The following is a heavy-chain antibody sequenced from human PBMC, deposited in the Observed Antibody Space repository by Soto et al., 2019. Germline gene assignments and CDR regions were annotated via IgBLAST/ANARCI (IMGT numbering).Heavy chain of an antibody. V-gene: IGHV1-46*01. Sequence: GASVKVSCKASGYTFTSYYMHWLRQAPGQGLEWMGIINPSGGSTSYAQKFQGRVTMTRDTSTSTVYMELSSLRSEDTAVYYCARGRIVGAISYYYYGMDVWGQGTTVTVSS. CDR1: GYTFTSYY. D-gene: IGHD1-26*01. CDR3: ARGRIVGAISYYYYGMDV. J-gene: IGHJ6*02. CDR2: INPSGGST.